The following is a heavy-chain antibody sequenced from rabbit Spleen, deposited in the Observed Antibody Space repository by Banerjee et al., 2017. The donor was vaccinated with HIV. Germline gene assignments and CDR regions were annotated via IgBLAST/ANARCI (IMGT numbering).Heavy chain of an antibody. CDR2: IYTGNGKT. CDR3: ARGSATMTMVITGYYLNL. CDR1: GFSFNNNYY. Sequence: QSLEESGGGLVQPEGSLTLTCTASGFSFNNNYYICWVRQAPGKGLEWIGCIYTGNGKTYYAGWAKGRFTISKASSTTVTLQMTSLTAADTATYFCARGSATMTMVITGYYLNLWGPGTLVTVS. J-gene: IGHJ4*01. D-gene: IGHD2-1*01. V-gene: IGHV1S40*01.